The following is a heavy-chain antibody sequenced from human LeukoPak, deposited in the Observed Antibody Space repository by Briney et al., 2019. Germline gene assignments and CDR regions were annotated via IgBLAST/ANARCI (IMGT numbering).Heavy chain of an antibody. Sequence: TSETLSLTCAVYGGSFSGYYWSWIRQPPGKGLEWIGEINHSGSTNYNPSLKSRVTISVDTSKNQFSLKLSSVTAADTAVYYCARGYDILTGYYRGYMDVWGKGTTVTISS. CDR1: GGSFSGYY. D-gene: IGHD3-9*01. J-gene: IGHJ6*03. CDR2: INHSGST. CDR3: ARGYDILTGYYRGYMDV. V-gene: IGHV4-34*01.